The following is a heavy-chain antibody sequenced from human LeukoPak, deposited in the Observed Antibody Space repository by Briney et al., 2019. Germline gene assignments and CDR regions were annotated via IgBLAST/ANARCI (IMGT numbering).Heavy chain of an antibody. CDR1: GGSISNYY. D-gene: IGHD3-10*01. V-gene: IGHV4-59*08. CDR3: ARTRYYYNSRSYGAPYYFDY. Sequence: SETLSLTRTVSGGSISNYYWSWIRQPPGKGLEYIGYIYYSGSTNYNPSLKSRVTISVDTSKNQFSLKLSSVTAADTAVYYCARTRYYYNSRSYGAPYYFDYWGQGTLVTVSS. CDR2: IYYSGST. J-gene: IGHJ4*02.